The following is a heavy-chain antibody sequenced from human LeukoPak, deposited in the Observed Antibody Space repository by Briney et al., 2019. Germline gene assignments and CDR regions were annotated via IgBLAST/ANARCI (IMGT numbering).Heavy chain of an antibody. CDR2: IIPIFGTA. CDR3: ARKDAVAGTPDYYYGMDV. J-gene: IGHJ6*02. Sequence: SVKVSCKASGGTFSSYAISWVRQAPGQGLEWTGGIIPIFGTANYAQKFQGRVTITADESTSTAYMELSSLRSEDTAVYYCARKDAVAGTPDYYYGMDVWGQGTTVTVSS. D-gene: IGHD6-19*01. V-gene: IGHV1-69*01. CDR1: GGTFSSYA.